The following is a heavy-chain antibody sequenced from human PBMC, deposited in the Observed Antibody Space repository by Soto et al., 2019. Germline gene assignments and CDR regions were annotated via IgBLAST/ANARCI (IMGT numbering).Heavy chain of an antibody. CDR2: IYYSGST. J-gene: IGHJ6*02. CDR3: AGLFSSYYGMDV. D-gene: IGHD3-22*01. Sequence: SETLSLTCTVSGGFIISSSYYWVWIRQPPGKGLEWIGSIYYSGSTYYNPSLKSRVTISVDTSKNQFSLKLSSVTAADTAVYYCAGLFSSYYGMDVWGQGTTVTVS. CDR1: GGFIISSSYY. V-gene: IGHV4-39*01.